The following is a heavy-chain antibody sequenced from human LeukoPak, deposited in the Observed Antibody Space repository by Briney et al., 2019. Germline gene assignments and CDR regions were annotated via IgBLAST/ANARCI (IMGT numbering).Heavy chain of an antibody. CDR3: ARASVAGTNY. CDR2: INHSGST. J-gene: IGHJ4*02. CDR1: GGSFSGYY. V-gene: IGHV4-34*01. D-gene: IGHD6-19*01. Sequence: SETLSLTCAVYGGSFSGYYWSWIRQPPGKGLEWIGEINHSGSTNYNPSLKSRVTISVDTSKNQFSLKLGSVTAADTAVYHCARASVAGTNYWGQGTLVTVSS.